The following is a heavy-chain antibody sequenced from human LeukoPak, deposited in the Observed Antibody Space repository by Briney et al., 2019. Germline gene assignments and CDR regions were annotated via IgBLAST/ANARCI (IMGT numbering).Heavy chain of an antibody. J-gene: IGHJ4*02. D-gene: IGHD3-10*01. CDR3: ARDVSPYGSGSYFDY. V-gene: IGHV3-33*01. Sequence: GESLRLSCAAAGLTFSVYGMHWVRQAPGKGLEWVAVIWFDGSNKYYEDSVKGRFTISRDNSKNTLYLQMNSLRADDTAVYYCARDVSPYGSGSYFDYWGQGTLVTVSS. CDR2: IWFDGSNK. CDR1: GLTFSVYG.